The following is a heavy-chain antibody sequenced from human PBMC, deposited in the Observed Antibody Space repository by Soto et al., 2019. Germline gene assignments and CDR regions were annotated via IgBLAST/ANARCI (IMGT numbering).Heavy chain of an antibody. CDR1: GGTFSSYA. D-gene: IGHD2-2*01. J-gene: IGHJ6*02. Sequence: GASVKVSCKASGGTFSSYAISWVRQAPGQGLGWMGGIIPIFGTANYAQKFQGRVTITADESTSTAYMELSSLRSEDTAVYYCAREPPEYCSSNSCYSPLDVWGQGTTVTVSS. CDR3: AREPPEYCSSNSCYSPLDV. V-gene: IGHV1-69*13. CDR2: IIPIFGTA.